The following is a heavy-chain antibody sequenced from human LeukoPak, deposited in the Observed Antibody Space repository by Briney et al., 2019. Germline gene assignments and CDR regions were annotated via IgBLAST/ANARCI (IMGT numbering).Heavy chain of an antibody. CDR2: IYYSGST. CDR3: AREGYSSSWYSGYWYFDL. V-gene: IGHV4-59*01. Sequence: PETLSLTCTVSGGSISSYYWSWIRQPPGKGLEWIGYIYYSGSTNYNPSLKSRVTISVDTSKNQFSLKLSSVTAADTAVYYCAREGYSSSWYSGYWYFDLWGRGTLVTVSS. D-gene: IGHD6-13*01. CDR1: GGSISSYY. J-gene: IGHJ2*01.